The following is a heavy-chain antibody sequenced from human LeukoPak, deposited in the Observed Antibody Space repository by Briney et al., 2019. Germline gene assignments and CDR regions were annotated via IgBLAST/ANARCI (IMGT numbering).Heavy chain of an antibody. V-gene: IGHV3-23*01. CDR1: GFTFSSYA. D-gene: IGHD3-22*01. CDR2: ISGSGGST. CDR3: AKDPHLSITMIVVAHYFDY. J-gene: IGHJ4*02. Sequence: PGGSLRLSCAASGFTFSSYAMSWVRQDPGRGLEWVSAISGSGGSTYYADSVKGRFTISRDNSKNTLYLQMNSLRAEDTAVYYCAKDPHLSITMIVVAHYFDYWGQGTLVTVSS.